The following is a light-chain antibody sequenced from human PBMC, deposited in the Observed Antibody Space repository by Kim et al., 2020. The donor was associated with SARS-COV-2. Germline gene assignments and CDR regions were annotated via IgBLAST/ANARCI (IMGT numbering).Light chain of an antibody. J-gene: IGLJ2*01. CDR1: SLRSSY. CDR3: NSRDSSANHLVV. V-gene: IGLV3-19*01. CDR2: GKD. Sequence: SSELTQDPAVSVALGQTVRITCQGDSLRSSYAAWYQQKSGQAPKLVMYGKDNRPSGIPDRFSGSSSGNTASLTITGAQAEDEADYFCNSRDSSANHLVVFGGGTQLTVL.